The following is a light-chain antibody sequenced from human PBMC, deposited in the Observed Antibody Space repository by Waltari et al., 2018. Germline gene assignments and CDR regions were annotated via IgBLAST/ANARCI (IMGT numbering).Light chain of an antibody. CDR1: QSVLYSSNNKNY. J-gene: IGKJ1*01. CDR3: QQNYSPLQT. V-gene: IGKV4-1*01. Sequence: DIVMTQSPDSLAVSLGERATIHCKSSQSVLYSSNNKNYLAWYQQKPGQPPKLLIYWASTRESGVPVRCSGSGSGTDFTLTSSSLQAEDVAVYYCQQNYSPLQTFGQGTKLEIK. CDR2: WAS.